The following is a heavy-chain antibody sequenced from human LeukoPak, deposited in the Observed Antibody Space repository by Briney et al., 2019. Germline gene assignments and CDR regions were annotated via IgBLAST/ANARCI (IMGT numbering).Heavy chain of an antibody. J-gene: IGHJ4*02. CDR1: GFTVSSNY. V-gene: IGHV3-53*01. CDR2: IYSGGST. CDR3: ARGGYCGGDCWGYYFDY. Sequence: GGSLRLSCAASGFTVSSNYMSWVRQAPGKGLEWVSVIYSGGSTYYADSVKGRFTISRDNSKNTLYLQMNSLRAEDTAVYYCARGGYCGGDCWGYYFDYWAREPWSPSPQ. D-gene: IGHD2-21*02.